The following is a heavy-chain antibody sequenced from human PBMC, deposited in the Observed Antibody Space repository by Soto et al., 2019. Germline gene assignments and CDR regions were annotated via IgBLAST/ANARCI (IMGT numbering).Heavy chain of an antibody. CDR2: IIPIIGTT. CDR1: GGSVSRYG. CDR3: ARELKEPGSYYYYGLDV. Sequence: SVKVSCKASGGSVSRYGITWVRQAPGQGLEWMGGIIPIIGTTKYAQKFQGRVTVTADESTTTAYMELSSLISEDTAVYYCARELKEPGSYYYYGLDVWGKGTTVTVSS. D-gene: IGHD3-10*01. J-gene: IGHJ6*04. V-gene: IGHV1-69*13.